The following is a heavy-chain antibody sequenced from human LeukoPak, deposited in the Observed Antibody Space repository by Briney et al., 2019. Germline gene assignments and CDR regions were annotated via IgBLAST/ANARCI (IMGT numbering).Heavy chain of an antibody. CDR1: GGSISRSNW. CDR3: ARDSRVGAVADIWVTSFDS. CDR2: IYHSGST. Sequence: SGTLSLTCAGSGGSISRSNWWSWVRQPPGEGLEWVGGIYHSGSTNYNPSLKSRVTISVDKSKNQFSLKLSSVTAADTAVYYCARDSRVGAVADIWVTSFDSWGQGTLVTVSS. D-gene: IGHD6-19*01. V-gene: IGHV4-4*02. J-gene: IGHJ4*02.